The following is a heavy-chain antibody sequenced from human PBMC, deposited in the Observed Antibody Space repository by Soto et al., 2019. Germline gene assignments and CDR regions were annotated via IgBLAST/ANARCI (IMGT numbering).Heavy chain of an antibody. CDR2: IYYSGST. V-gene: IGHV4-59*01. CDR3: ARGRNDGILTGYYNVCYMDV. J-gene: IGHJ6*03. D-gene: IGHD3-9*01. CDR1: GGSISSYY. Sequence: PSETLSLTCTVSGGSISSYYWSWIRQPPGKGLEWIGYIYYSGSTNYNPSLKSRVTISVDTSKNQFSLKLSSVTAADTAVYYCARGRNDGILTGYYNVCYMDVWGKGTTVTVSS.